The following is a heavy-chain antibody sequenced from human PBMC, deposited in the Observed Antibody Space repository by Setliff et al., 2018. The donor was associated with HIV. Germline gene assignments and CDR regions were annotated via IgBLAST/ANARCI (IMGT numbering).Heavy chain of an antibody. CDR3: ARPTTGVGGGAAFDI. CDR1: GGSISSSPYY. J-gene: IGHJ3*02. CDR2: ISYSGNT. D-gene: IGHD2-8*01. Sequence: PSETLSLTCTVSGGSISSSPYYWGWIRQPPGKGLEWIGTISYSGNTYYRPSLKSRVTISVDRSKNQFSLKMNTMTAADTAVYFCARPTTGVGGGAAFDIWGQGTMVTVSS. V-gene: IGHV4-39*01.